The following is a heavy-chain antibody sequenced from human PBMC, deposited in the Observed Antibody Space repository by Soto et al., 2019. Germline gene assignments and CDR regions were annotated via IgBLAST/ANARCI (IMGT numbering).Heavy chain of an antibody. CDR3: ARFSGSYYYAMDD. Sequence: SETLSLTCDVSGDSISSGGYSWNWIRQPPGKGLEWIGNIYQSGTTDYNPSLKSRVTISVDRSKNQFSLKLNSVTAADTALYYCARFSGSYYYAMDDWGKGSTVTDSS. CDR1: GDSISSGGYS. V-gene: IGHV4-30-2*01. J-gene: IGHJ6*04. CDR2: IYQSGTT. D-gene: IGHD6-19*01.